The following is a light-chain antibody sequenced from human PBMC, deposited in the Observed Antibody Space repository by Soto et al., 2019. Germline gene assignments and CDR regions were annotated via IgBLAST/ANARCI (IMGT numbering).Light chain of an antibody. Sequence: DIQMTQSPSSLSASVGDRVTITCRASQSISSYLNWYQQKPGKAPTLLIYAASSLQSGVPSRFSVSRSGTDLTLTISSLQPEDFATYYCQQSYSTPPYTFGQGTKLEIK. CDR1: QSISSY. V-gene: IGKV1-39*01. J-gene: IGKJ2*01. CDR3: QQSYSTPPYT. CDR2: AAS.